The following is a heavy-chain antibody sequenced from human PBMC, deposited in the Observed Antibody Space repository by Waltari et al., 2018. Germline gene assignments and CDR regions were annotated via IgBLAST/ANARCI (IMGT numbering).Heavy chain of an antibody. V-gene: IGHV3-53*01. Sequence: EVQLVESGGGLIQPGGSLRLSCAASGFTVSSNYMSWVRQAPGKGLEWVSVIYSSGSTYYADSVKGQFTITRENAKNTLYLQMNSLRAEDAAVYYCARGDGTHYCYYGMDVWGQGTTVTVSS. D-gene: IGHD1-26*01. CDR2: IYSSGST. J-gene: IGHJ6*02. CDR1: GFTVSSNY. CDR3: ARGDGTHYCYYGMDV.